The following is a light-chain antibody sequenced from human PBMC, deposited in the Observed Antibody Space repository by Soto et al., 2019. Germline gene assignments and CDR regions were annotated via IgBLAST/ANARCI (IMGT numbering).Light chain of an antibody. CDR3: QQSYSTPYT. V-gene: IGKV1-5*03. CDR2: KAS. CDR1: QTISSW. Sequence: DIQMTQSPSTLSGSVGDRVTITCRASQTISSWLAWYQQKPGKAPKLLIYKASTLKSGVPSRFSGSGSGTEFTLTISSLRPDDFATYYCQQSYSTPYTFGQGTKVDIK. J-gene: IGKJ2*01.